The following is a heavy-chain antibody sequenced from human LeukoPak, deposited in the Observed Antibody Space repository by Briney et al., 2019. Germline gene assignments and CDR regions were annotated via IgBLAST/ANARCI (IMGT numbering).Heavy chain of an antibody. D-gene: IGHD5-12*01. CDR1: GFTFSSSP. CDR3: AKSKFATSAYDGSLDS. V-gene: IGHV3-23*01. J-gene: IGHJ4*02. CDR2: ITGSGGNT. Sequence: GGSLRLSCAGSGFTFSSSPMSWARQAPGQGLEWVSGITGSGGNTYYADSVKGRFTISRDSPKNTLYLELNSLGAEDTAVYYCAKSKFATSAYDGSLDSWGQGTLVTVSS.